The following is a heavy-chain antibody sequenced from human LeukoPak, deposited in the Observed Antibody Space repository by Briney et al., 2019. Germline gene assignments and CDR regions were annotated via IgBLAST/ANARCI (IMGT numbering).Heavy chain of an antibody. CDR3: ARDWVGYYGSGSGGDWFDP. CDR1: GYKFTSYY. J-gene: IGHJ5*02. D-gene: IGHD3-10*01. CDR2: INPSSGGT. V-gene: IGHV1-46*01. Sequence: ASVKVSCKASGYKFTSYYIHWVRQAPGQGLEWMGIINPSSGGTTYAQKLQGRVTMTTDTSTSTAYMELRSLRSDDTAVYYCARDWVGYYGSGSGGDWFDPWGQGTLVTVSS.